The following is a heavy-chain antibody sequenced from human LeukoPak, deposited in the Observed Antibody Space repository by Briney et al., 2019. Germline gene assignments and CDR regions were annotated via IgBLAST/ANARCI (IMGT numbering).Heavy chain of an antibody. V-gene: IGHV4-61*02. CDR2: IYTSGST. D-gene: IGHD3-22*01. J-gene: IGHJ4*02. CDR1: AGSISSGVYY. CDR3: ARLLPPTYYYSKWGYFDY. Sequence: SQTLSLTCTVSAGSISSGVYYWRWIRQPAGKGLEWIGRIYTSGSTNYNPSLKSRVTISVDTSKNQFSLKLSSVTAADTAVYYCARLLPPTYYYSKWGYFDYWGQGTLVTVSS.